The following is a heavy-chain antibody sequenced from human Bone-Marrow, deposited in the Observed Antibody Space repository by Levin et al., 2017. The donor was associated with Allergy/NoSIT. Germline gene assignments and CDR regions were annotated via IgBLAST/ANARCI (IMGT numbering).Heavy chain of an antibody. D-gene: IGHD2-2*01. J-gene: IGHJ6*02. CDR1: GGSISSGGYY. V-gene: IGHV4-31*03. CDR3: ARGARLVVPVGMSDNYYAMDV. CDR2: IYYSGST. Sequence: PSETLSLTCTVSGGSISSGGYYWSWIRQRPGKGLEWLGYIYYSGSTFYNPSLESRGTISVDKSKNQFSLRVNSVTAADTAVYYCARGARLVVPVGMSDNYYAMDVWGQGTTVIVSS.